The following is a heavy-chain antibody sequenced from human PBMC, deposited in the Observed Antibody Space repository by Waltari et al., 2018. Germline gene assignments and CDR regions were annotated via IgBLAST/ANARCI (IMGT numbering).Heavy chain of an antibody. Sequence: QVQLQQWGAGLLKPSETLSLTCAVYGGSFSGYYWSWIRQPPGKGLEWIGEINHRGSTNYNPSLKSRVTIAVDTSKNQCSLKLSSVTAADTAVYYCARGKRVVRKLSVVDWFDPWGQGTLVTVSS. CDR1: GGSFSGYY. V-gene: IGHV4-34*01. CDR3: ARGKRVVRKLSVVDWFDP. CDR2: INHRGST. J-gene: IGHJ5*02. D-gene: IGHD2-15*01.